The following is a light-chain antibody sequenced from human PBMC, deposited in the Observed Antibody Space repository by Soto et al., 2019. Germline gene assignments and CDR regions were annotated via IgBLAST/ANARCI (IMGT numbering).Light chain of an antibody. CDR3: SSFTSSGTVI. CDR1: NTDVGDHNY. CDR2: EVT. J-gene: IGLJ2*01. V-gene: IGLV2-14*01. Sequence: HSALTQPASVSGSPGQSITISCTGSNTDVGDHNYVSWYQQYPGKAPKLIIHEVTNRPSGVSSRFSGSKSGNTASLSISGLQTEDEADYYCSSFTSSGTVIFGAGTKLTVL.